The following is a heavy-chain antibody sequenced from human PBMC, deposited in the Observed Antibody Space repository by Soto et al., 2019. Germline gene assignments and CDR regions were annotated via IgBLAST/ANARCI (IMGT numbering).Heavy chain of an antibody. V-gene: IGHV4-39*01. CDR3: ARHNYGSGSTYFDY. D-gene: IGHD3-10*01. Sequence: PSETLSLTCTVSGGSISSSSYYWGWIRQPPGKGLEWIGSLFYSGSTYYNPSLKGRLTISVDTSKNQFSLKLSSVTAADTAVYYCARHNYGSGSTYFDYWGQGTLVTVS. CDR2: LFYSGST. J-gene: IGHJ4*02. CDR1: GGSISSSSYY.